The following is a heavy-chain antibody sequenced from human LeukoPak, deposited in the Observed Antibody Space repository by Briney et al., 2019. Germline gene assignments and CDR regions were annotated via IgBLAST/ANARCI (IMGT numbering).Heavy chain of an antibody. CDR2: ISGSGGST. J-gene: IGHJ4*02. D-gene: IGHD3-10*01. CDR3: AKDVISADYYGSGSYSDFDY. V-gene: IGHV3-23*01. CDR1: GFTFSSYA. Sequence: PGGSLRLSCAASGFTFSSYAMSWVRQAPGKGLEWVSAISGSGGSTYYADSVKGRFTISRDNSKNTLYLQMNSLRAEDTAVYYCAKDVISADYYGSGSYSDFDYWGQGTLVTVSS.